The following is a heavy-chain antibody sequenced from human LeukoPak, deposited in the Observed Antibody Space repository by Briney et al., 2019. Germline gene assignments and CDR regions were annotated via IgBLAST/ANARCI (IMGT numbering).Heavy chain of an antibody. CDR2: ISSSSSYI. CDR3: ARRSSTTQEYYYYYGMDV. D-gene: IGHD2-2*01. J-gene: IGHJ6*02. Sequence: GGSLRLSCAASGFTFSSYSMNWVRQAPGKGLEWVSSISSSSSYIYYADSVKGRFTISRDNAKNSLYLQMNSLRAEDTAVHYCARRSSTTQEYYYYYGMDVWGQGTTVTVSS. CDR1: GFTFSSYS. V-gene: IGHV3-21*01.